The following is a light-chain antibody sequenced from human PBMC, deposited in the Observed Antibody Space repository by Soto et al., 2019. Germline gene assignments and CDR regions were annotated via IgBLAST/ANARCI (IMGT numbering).Light chain of an antibody. Sequence: EIVMTQSPATLSVSPGERATLSCRASQSVSYNLAWYQQKPGQGPRLLIYGAFTRATGIPARFSGSGCGTEFTLPLSSLQSEDFGVYYCQQYKNWPPLTFGGGTKVEIK. CDR2: GAF. CDR3: QQYKNWPPLT. V-gene: IGKV3-15*01. J-gene: IGKJ4*01. CDR1: QSVSYN.